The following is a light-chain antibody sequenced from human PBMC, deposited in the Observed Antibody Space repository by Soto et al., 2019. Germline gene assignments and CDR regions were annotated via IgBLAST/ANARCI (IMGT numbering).Light chain of an antibody. CDR2: DAS. CDR1: QRISTY. Sequence: DIQMTQSPSTLSASVGDRVTFTCLASQRISTYLAWYQLKPGKAPKLLIFDASTLESGVPSRFSGSGSGTEFTLTINGLQHDDFATYYCQQYDRYSTFGQGTKVDIK. J-gene: IGKJ2*01. V-gene: IGKV1-5*01. CDR3: QQYDRYST.